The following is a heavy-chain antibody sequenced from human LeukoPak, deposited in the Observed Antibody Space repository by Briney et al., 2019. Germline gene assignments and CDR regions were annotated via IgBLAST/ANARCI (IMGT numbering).Heavy chain of an antibody. D-gene: IGHD3-3*01. CDR2: IIPIFGTA. V-gene: IGHV1-69*13. CDR1: GGTFSSYA. Sequence: SVKVSCKASGGTFSSYAISWVRQAPGQGLEWMGGIIPIFGTANYAQKFQGRVTITADESTSTAYMELSSLRSEDTAVYYCARKGYDFWSGYYTGIGFWSDPWGQGTLVTVSS. CDR3: ARKGYDFWSGYYTGIGFWSDP. J-gene: IGHJ5*02.